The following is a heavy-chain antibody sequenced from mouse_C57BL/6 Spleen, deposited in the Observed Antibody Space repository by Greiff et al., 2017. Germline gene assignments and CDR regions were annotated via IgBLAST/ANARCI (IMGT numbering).Heavy chain of an antibody. CDR3: APLYYYGSSPPFDY. V-gene: IGHV1-82*01. CDR2: IYPGDGDT. D-gene: IGHD1-1*01. J-gene: IGHJ2*01. Sequence: QVQLQQSGPELVKPGASVKISCKASGYAFSSSWMNWVKQRPGKGLEWIGRIYPGDGDTNYNGKFKGKATLTADKSSSTAYMQLSSLTSEDSAVYFCAPLYYYGSSPPFDYWGQGTTLTVSS. CDR1: GYAFSSSW.